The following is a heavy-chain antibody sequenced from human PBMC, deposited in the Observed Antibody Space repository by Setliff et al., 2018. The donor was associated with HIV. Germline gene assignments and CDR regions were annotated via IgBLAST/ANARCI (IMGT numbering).Heavy chain of an antibody. CDR1: GFSLSNARMG. J-gene: IGHJ5*02. V-gene: IGHV2-26*01. CDR2: IFSNDEK. Sequence: SGPTLVNPTETLTLTCTVSGFSLSNARMGVSWIRQPPGKALEWLAHIFSNDEKSYSTSLKSRLTISKDTSKSQVFLTMTNMDPVDTATYYCARISQFARSSWHWFDPWGQGTLVTVSS. D-gene: IGHD6-13*01. CDR3: ARISQFARSSWHWFDP.